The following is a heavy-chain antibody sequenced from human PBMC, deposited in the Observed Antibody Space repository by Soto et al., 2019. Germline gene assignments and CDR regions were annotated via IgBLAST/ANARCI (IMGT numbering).Heavy chain of an antibody. V-gene: IGHV3-23*01. CDR2: ISGSGGST. J-gene: IGHJ6*02. D-gene: IGHD2-15*01. CDR1: GFTFSNYA. Sequence: GGSLRLSCAASGFTFSNYAMTWVRQAPGMGLEWVSSISGSGGSTYYADTVKGRFTISRDNSKDTVYLQMNSLRAEDTALYYCAISSYCLSADCRDDYFGMDVWGQGTTVTVSS. CDR3: AISSYCLSADCRDDYFGMDV.